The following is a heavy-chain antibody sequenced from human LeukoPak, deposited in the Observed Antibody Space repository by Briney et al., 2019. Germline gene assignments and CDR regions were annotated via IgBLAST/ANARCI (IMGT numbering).Heavy chain of an antibody. J-gene: IGHJ4*02. D-gene: IGHD1-14*01. CDR1: RFTFSTYA. CDR2: INGSGDKT. V-gene: IGHV3-23*01. CDR3: AKPARTDYADY. Sequence: PGGSLRLSCAASRFTFSTYAMNWVRQAPGKGLEWVSSINGSGDKTYYADSVKGRFTISRDNSKNTLYLQMNSLRAEDTAVYYCAKPARTDYADYWGQGTLVTVSS.